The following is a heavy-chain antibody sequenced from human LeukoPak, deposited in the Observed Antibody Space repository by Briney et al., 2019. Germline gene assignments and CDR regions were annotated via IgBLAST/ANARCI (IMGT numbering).Heavy chain of an antibody. D-gene: IGHD1-26*01. CDR2: INPNSGGT. J-gene: IGHJ4*02. Sequence: ASVKVSCKASGYTFTGYYMHWVRQAPGQGLEWMGWINPNSGGTNYAQKFQGRVTMTRDTSISTAYMELSRLRSDDTAVYHCARDGSYYHPFDYWGQGTLVTVSS. CDR3: ARDGSYYHPFDY. CDR1: GYTFTGYY. V-gene: IGHV1-2*02.